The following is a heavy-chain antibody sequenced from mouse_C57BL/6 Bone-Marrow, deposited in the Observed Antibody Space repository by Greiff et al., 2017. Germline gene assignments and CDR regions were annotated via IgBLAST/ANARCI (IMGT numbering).Heavy chain of an antibody. V-gene: IGHV1-9*01. D-gene: IGHD2-3*01. CDR2: ILPGSGST. CDR3: GRGGYYDGCYAAGFGY. Sequence: QVQLKQSGAELMKPGASVKLSCKATGYTFTGYWIEWVKQRPGHGLEWIGEILPGSGSTNYNEKFKGKATFTADTSSNTAYLQLSSLPTEGSAIYCCGRGGYYDGCYAAGFGYGGQGTLVTVSA. J-gene: IGHJ3*01. CDR1: GYTFTGYW.